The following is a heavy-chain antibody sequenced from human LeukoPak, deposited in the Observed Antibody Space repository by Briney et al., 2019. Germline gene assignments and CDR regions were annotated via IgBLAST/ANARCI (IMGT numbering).Heavy chain of an antibody. J-gene: IGHJ5*02. Sequence: AGGSLRLSCAASGNSWMNWVRQAPGKGLEWVSHISSDGGNTHYADSIKGRFTISRDNVKNSLYLQMNSLRDEDTAVYYCARGCVAGTPRGDWFDPWGQGTLVTVSS. V-gene: IGHV3-48*02. CDR2: ISSDGGNT. CDR3: ARGCVAGTPRGDWFDP. D-gene: IGHD6-19*01. CDR1: GNSW.